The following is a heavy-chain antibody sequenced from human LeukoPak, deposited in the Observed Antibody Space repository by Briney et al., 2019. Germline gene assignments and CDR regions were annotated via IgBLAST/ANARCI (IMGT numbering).Heavy chain of an antibody. D-gene: IGHD3-22*01. CDR3: AKDPHYYDSSGYGFDY. V-gene: IGHV3-23*01. CDR1: GFTFSSYA. CDR2: ISGRDDST. J-gene: IGHJ4*02. Sequence: GGSLRLSCAASGFTFSSYAMSWVRQAPGKGLEWVSAISGRDDSTYYADSVKGRFTFSRDNSKNTLYLQMNSLRAEDTAVYYCAKDPHYYDSSGYGFDYWGQGTLVTVSS.